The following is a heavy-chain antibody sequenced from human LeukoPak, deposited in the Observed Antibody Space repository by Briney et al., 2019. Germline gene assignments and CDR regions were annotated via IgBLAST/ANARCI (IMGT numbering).Heavy chain of an antibody. D-gene: IGHD3-22*01. V-gene: IGHV1-46*01. CDR1: GYTFTSYY. CDR3: ASLDSSGYSEFDY. Sequence: ASVKVSCKASGYTFTSYYMHWVRQAPGQGLEWMGIINPSGGSTSYAQKFQGRVTMTRDMSTSTVYMELSSLRSEDTAVYYCASLDSSGYSEFDYWGQGTLVTVSS. CDR2: INPSGGST. J-gene: IGHJ4*02.